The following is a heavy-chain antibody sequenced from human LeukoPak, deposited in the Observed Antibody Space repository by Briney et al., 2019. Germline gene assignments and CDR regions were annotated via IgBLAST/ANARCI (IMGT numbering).Heavy chain of an antibody. J-gene: IGHJ5*02. CDR2: ISYDGSNK. V-gene: IGHV3-30-3*01. CDR3: AKGWNYDGPNWFDP. Sequence: PGGSLRLSCAASGFTFSSYAMHWVRQAPGKGLEWVAVISYDGSNKYYADSVKGRFTISRDNSKNTLYLQMNSLGAEDTAVYYCAKGWNYDGPNWFDPWGQGTLVTVSS. D-gene: IGHD1-7*01. CDR1: GFTFSSYA.